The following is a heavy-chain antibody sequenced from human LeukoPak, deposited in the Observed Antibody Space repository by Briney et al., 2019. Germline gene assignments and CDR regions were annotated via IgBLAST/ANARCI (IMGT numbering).Heavy chain of an antibody. CDR3: TKGDTIFGVDPKFHYYYIDV. CDR1: GDSVTTGYY. Sequence: SETLSLTCAVSGDSVTTGYYWGWVRQPPGKGLELIGSIYHTGNTYYSPSLKSRVTITVDTSKNQFSLRLYSVTAADTAVYYCTKGDTIFGVDPKFHYYYIDVWGKGTTVTVSS. V-gene: IGHV4-38-2*01. J-gene: IGHJ6*03. D-gene: IGHD3-3*01. CDR2: IYHTGNT.